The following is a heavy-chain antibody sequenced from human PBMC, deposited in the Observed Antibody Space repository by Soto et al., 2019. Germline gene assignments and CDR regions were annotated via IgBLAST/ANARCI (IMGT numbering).Heavy chain of an antibody. CDR3: ARGPSYSYGSFDY. CDR1: GGSFSGYY. Sequence: SETLSLTCAVYGGSFSGYYWSWIRQPPGKGLEWIGEINHSGSTNYNPSLKSRVTISVDTSKNQFSLKLSSVTAADTAVYYCARGPSYSYGSFDYWGQGTLVTVSS. J-gene: IGHJ4*02. V-gene: IGHV4-34*01. D-gene: IGHD5-18*01. CDR2: INHSGST.